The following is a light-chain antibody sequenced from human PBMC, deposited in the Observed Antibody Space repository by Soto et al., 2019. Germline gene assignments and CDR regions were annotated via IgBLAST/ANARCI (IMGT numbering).Light chain of an antibody. CDR3: CSYAGSYTNWV. Sequence: QSALTQPRSVSGSPGQSVTISCTGTSSDVGGYNYVSWYQQHPGKAPKLMIYDVSKRPSGVPDRFSGSKSGNTVSLTISGLQAEDEADYYCCSYAGSYTNWVFGGGTKLTVL. J-gene: IGLJ3*02. CDR1: SSDVGGYNY. CDR2: DVS. V-gene: IGLV2-11*01.